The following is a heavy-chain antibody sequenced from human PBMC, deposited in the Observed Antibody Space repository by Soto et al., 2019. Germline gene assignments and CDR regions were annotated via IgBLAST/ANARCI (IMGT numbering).Heavy chain of an antibody. J-gene: IGHJ6*02. V-gene: IGHV3-33*01. CDR2: IWYDGSNK. D-gene: IGHD1-7*01. CDR3: ARDGTGTTYGMDV. CDR1: GFTFSSYG. Sequence: GGSLRLSCAASGFTFSSYGMHWVRQAPGKGLEWVAVIWYDGSNKYYADPVKGRFTISRDNSKNTLYLQMNSLRAEDTAVYYCARDGTGTTYGMDVWGQGTTVTVSS.